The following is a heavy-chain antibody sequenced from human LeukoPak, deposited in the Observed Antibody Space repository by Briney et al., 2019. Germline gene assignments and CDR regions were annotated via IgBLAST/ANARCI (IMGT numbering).Heavy chain of an antibody. CDR2: ISSSGGST. Sequence: HPGGSLRLSCAASGFTFSSYAMSWVRQAPGKGLEWVAVISSSGGSTSYADSVKGRFTISRDNSKTTLYLQMNSLRAEDTAVYYCAKRLAFVVVPAAPLDYWGQGTLVTVSS. D-gene: IGHD2-2*01. V-gene: IGHV3-23*01. CDR1: GFTFSSYA. J-gene: IGHJ4*02. CDR3: AKRLAFVVVPAAPLDY.